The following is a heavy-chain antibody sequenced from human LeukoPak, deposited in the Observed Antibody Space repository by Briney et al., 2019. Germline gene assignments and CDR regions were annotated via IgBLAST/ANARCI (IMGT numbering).Heavy chain of an antibody. J-gene: IGHJ4*02. CDR1: GFTFSSYG. CDR2: IWYDGSKK. V-gene: IGHV3-33*01. CDR3: ARDPGRWQQLGYFDY. Sequence: GGSLRLSCAASGFTFSSYGMHWVRQAPGKGLEWVAVIWYDGSKKYYADSVKGRFTISRDNSKNTLYLQMNSLRAEDTAVYYCARDPGRWQQLGYFDYWGQGTLVTVSS. D-gene: IGHD5-24*01.